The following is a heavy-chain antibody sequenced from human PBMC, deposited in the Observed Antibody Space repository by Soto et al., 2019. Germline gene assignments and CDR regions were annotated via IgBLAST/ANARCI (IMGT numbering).Heavy chain of an antibody. CDR1: GFTFNRYW. CDR2: TDSDGNRI. D-gene: IGHD3-3*01. V-gene: IGHV3-74*01. Sequence: LRLSCAASGFTFNRYWIHWVRRATGQGRVSVSHTDSDGNRITCTNSAKGRLTISRDHAKNTLYLQMDSLSAKDKAVYNCERDDFGLGIDHWGMGPMVTVTS. CDR3: ERDDFGLGIDH. J-gene: IGHJ4*02.